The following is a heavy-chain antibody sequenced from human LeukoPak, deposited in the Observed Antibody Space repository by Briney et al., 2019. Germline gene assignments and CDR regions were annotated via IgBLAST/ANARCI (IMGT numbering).Heavy chain of an antibody. CDR2: VFGGGHGA. V-gene: IGHV3-23*01. J-gene: IGHJ4*02. Sequence: GGSLRLSCAASGFTFSDYAMAWVRQTPGKGLEWVSSVFGGGHGALYIDSVRGRFTISRDNSMKTLYLQMNNLRFEDTAVYSCAKLQRGPVTSYHFDYWGQGAMVTVSS. D-gene: IGHD3-16*02. CDR1: GFTFSDYA. CDR3: AKLQRGPVTSYHFDY.